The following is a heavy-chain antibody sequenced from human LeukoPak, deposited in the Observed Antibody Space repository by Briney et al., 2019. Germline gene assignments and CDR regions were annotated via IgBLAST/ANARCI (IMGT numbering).Heavy chain of an antibody. CDR1: GFTVSSNY. V-gene: IGHV3-66*04. CDR3: ARRGSSSSLDY. CDR2: IYSGGST. J-gene: IGHJ4*02. D-gene: IGHD6-13*01. Sequence: GGSLRLSCAASGFTVSSNYMSWVRQAPGKGLEWVSVIYSGGSTYYADSVKGRFTISRDNAEDSLFLQMDSLRDGDTAVYCCARRGSSSSLDYWGQGTLVTVSS.